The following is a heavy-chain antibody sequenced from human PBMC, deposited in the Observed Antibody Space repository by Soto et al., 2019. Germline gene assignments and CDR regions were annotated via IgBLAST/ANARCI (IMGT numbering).Heavy chain of an antibody. CDR3: AKAGGSSATYFFDY. CDR2: ISWNSGSI. CDR1: GFTFDDYA. J-gene: IGHJ4*02. D-gene: IGHD6-13*01. Sequence: LRLSCAASGFTFDDYAMHWVRQAPGKGLEWVSGISWNSGSIGYADSVKGRFTISRDNAKNSLYLQMNSLRAEDTALYHCAKAGGSSATYFFDYWGQGTLVTVSS. V-gene: IGHV3-9*01.